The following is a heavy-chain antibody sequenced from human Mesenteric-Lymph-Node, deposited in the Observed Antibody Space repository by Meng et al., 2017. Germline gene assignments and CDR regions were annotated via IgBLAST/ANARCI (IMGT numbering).Heavy chain of an antibody. Sequence: GESLKISCAASGFTFSDYYMSWIHQAPGKGLEWVSYISSSGSTIYYADSVKGRFTISRDNAKNSLYLQMNSLRAEDTAVYYCAKGVKSGSYAYYFDYWGQGTLVTVSS. CDR3: AKGVKSGSYAYYFDY. CDR2: ISSSGSTI. V-gene: IGHV3-11*01. D-gene: IGHD1-26*01. CDR1: GFTFSDYY. J-gene: IGHJ4*02.